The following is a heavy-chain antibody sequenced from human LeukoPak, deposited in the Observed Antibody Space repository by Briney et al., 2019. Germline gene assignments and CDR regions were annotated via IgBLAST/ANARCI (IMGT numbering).Heavy chain of an antibody. Sequence: ASVKVSCKASGYTFTGYYMHWVRQAPGQGLEWMGRINPNSGGTNYAQKFQGRVTMTRDTSISTAYMELSRLRSDDTAVYYCARDPDYYDILTGYYSPAPPFDYWGQGTLVTVSS. CDR2: INPNSGGT. CDR3: ARDPDYYDILTGYYSPAPPFDY. CDR1: GYTFTGYY. D-gene: IGHD3-9*01. J-gene: IGHJ4*02. V-gene: IGHV1-2*06.